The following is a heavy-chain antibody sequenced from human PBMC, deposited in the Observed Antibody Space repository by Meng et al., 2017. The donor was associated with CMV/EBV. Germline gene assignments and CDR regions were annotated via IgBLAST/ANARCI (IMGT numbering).Heavy chain of an antibody. D-gene: IGHD2-2*01. J-gene: IGHJ5*02. CDR1: GGTFSSYA. CDR2: IIPIFGTA. CDR3: AREGGIVVVPAAPGWFDP. Sequence: VRLVQSGAEVKKPGSSVKVSCKASGGTFSSYAISLVRQAPGQGLEWMGGIIPIFGTANYAQKFQGRVTITADESTSTAYMELSSLRSEDTAVYYCAREGGIVVVPAAPGWFDPWGQGTLVTVSS. V-gene: IGHV1-69*12.